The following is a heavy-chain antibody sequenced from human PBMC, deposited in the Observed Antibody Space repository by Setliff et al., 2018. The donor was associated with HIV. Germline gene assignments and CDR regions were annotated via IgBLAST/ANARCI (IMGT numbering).Heavy chain of an antibody. V-gene: IGHV1-18*01. Sequence: GASVKVSCKTSGYSFSSYGVSWVRQAPGQGLEWMGWISVYNGNTDYAQKLQNRVTMTTDTSTSTAYMELRSLRSDDTAIYYCARAFNPHSNYDYWGQGALVTVSS. D-gene: IGHD4-4*01. CDR2: ISVYNGNT. CDR3: ARAFNPHSNYDY. CDR1: GYSFSSYG. J-gene: IGHJ4*02.